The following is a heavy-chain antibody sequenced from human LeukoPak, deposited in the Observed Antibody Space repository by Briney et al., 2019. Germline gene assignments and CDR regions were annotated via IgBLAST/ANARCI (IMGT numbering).Heavy chain of an antibody. Sequence: PGGSLRLSCAASGFTFSSYEMNWVRQAPGKGLEWVSYISSSGSTIYYADSVKGRFTISRDNAKNSLYLQMNSLRAEDTAVYYCARGSFSNFDIWGQGTMVTVSS. J-gene: IGHJ3*02. D-gene: IGHD3-3*02. CDR1: GFTFSSYE. V-gene: IGHV3-48*03. CDR2: ISSSGSTI. CDR3: ARGSFSNFDI.